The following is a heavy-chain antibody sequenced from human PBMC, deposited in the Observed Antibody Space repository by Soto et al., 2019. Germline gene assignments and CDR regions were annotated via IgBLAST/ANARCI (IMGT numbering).Heavy chain of an antibody. V-gene: IGHV4-30-4*01. Sequence: SETLSLTCTVSGGSISSGDYYWSWIRQPPGKGLEWIGYIYYSGSTYYNPSLRSRITISVDTSKNQFSLKLSSVTAADTAVYYCARAKSRRYNWFDPWGQGTLVT. J-gene: IGHJ5*02. CDR1: GGSISSGDYY. CDR2: IYYSGST. CDR3: ARAKSRRYNWFDP.